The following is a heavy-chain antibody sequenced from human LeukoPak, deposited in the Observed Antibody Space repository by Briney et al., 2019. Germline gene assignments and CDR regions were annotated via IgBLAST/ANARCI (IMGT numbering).Heavy chain of an antibody. V-gene: IGHV4-4*02. CDR2: IYHSGSP. Sequence: SGTLSLTCAVSGGSISSNNWWGWVRQPPGKGLERIGEIYHSGSPNYNPSLKSRVTISVDKSRNHFSLNLSSVTAADTAVYYCGRVNINHWPSCDYWGQGTLVTVSS. J-gene: IGHJ4*02. CDR3: GRVNINHWPSCDY. CDR1: GGSISSNNW. D-gene: IGHD2-2*01.